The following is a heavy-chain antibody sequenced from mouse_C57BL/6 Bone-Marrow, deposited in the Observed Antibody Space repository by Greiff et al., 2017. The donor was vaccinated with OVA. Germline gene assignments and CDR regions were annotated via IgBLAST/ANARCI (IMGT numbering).Heavy chain of an antibody. J-gene: IGHJ1*03. D-gene: IGHD1-1*01. CDR2: IWRDGST. CDR3: ASCSPRYFEV. Sequence: VQVQESGPGLVAPSQCLSITCTVSGFSLTSYGVSWVHQPPGQGLEWLGVIWRDGSTNYHSALISSLTTRNVNSTSQASLILNSLQTDDTAAYYCASCSPRYFEVWGTGTTVTVSS. CDR1: GFSLTSYG. V-gene: IGHV2-3*01.